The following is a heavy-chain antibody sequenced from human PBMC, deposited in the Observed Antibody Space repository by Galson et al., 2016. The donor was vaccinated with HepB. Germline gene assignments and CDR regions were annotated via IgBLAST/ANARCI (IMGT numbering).Heavy chain of an antibody. Sequence: SLRLSCAASGFTSSSYWMHWVRQAPGKGLVWVSRTNSDGSSTTYADSVKGRFTISRDNAKNTLYLQMNSLRAEDTAVYYCARAPTRYYGGNSGHLFDSWGQGTLVTVSS. D-gene: IGHD4-23*01. CDR1: GFTSSSYW. CDR2: TNSDGSST. V-gene: IGHV3-74*01. J-gene: IGHJ4*02. CDR3: ARAPTRYYGGNSGHLFDS.